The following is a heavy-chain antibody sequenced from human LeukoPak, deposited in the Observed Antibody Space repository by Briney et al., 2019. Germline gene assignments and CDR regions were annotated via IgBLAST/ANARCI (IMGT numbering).Heavy chain of an antibody. CDR2: INHSGST. CDR3: ARKGDVDTAMAGEFDY. J-gene: IGHJ4*02. D-gene: IGHD5-18*01. V-gene: IGHV4-34*01. Sequence: SETLSLTCAVYGGSFSGYYWSWIRQPPGKGLEWIGEINHSGSTNYNPSLKSRVTISVDTSKNQFSLKLSSVTAADTAVYYCARKGDVDTAMAGEFDYWGQGTLVTASS. CDR1: GGSFSGYY.